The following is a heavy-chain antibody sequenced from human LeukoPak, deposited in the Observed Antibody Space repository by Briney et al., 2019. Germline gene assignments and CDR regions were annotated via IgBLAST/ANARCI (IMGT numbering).Heavy chain of an antibody. Sequence: PGGSLRLSCAASGFTFDDYAMHWVRQAPGKGLEWVSLISGDGGSTYYADSVKGRFTISRDNSKNSLYLQMNSLRTEDTALYYCAKVGRSHHYYYDSSGYYSDWFDPWGQGTLVTVSS. V-gene: IGHV3-43*02. CDR3: AKVGRSHHYYYDSSGYYSDWFDP. CDR2: ISGDGGST. CDR1: GFTFDDYA. D-gene: IGHD3-22*01. J-gene: IGHJ5*02.